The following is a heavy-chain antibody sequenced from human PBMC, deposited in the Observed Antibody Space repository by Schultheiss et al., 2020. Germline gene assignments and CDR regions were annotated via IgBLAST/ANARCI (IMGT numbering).Heavy chain of an antibody. V-gene: IGHV3-23*01. J-gene: IGHJ3*02. CDR1: GFTFSSYG. Sequence: GESLKISCAASGFTFSSYGMHWVRQAPGKGLEWVSGISADSVKGRFTISRDNTKNTLYLQMNSLRAEDTAVYYCARGGSGYYDSSGYYVGVAFDIWGQGTMVTVSS. D-gene: IGHD3-22*01. CDR2: IS. CDR3: ARGGSGYYDSSGYYVGVAFDI.